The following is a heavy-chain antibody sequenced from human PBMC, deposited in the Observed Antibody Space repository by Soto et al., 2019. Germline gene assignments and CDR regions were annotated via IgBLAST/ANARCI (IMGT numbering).Heavy chain of an antibody. CDR2: ISGDGGRT. Sequence: PGGSLRLSCAAPAFTLSDYYMHWVRQGPGKGPVWVSAISGDGGRTYYAGSVRGRFTISRDNAKSTVYLQMNSLRADDTAVYYCVRDFMTMAGIQWGQGTMVTVSS. D-gene: IGHD6-19*01. J-gene: IGHJ4*02. V-gene: IGHV3-74*01. CDR1: AFTLSDYY. CDR3: VRDFMTMAGIQ.